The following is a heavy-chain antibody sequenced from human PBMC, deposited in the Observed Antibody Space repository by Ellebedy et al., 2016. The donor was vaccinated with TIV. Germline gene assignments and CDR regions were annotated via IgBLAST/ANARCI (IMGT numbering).Heavy chain of an antibody. D-gene: IGHD2-8*01. J-gene: IGHJ4*02. CDR1: GGSFSDYY. V-gene: IGHV4-34*01. CDR2: INHSGST. CDR3: AKYYCPNGVCYHFDY. Sequence: SETLSLTCAIYGGSFSDYYWSWIRQPPGKGLEWIGEINHSGSTNYNPSLKSRVTISVEMSKNQLSLILSSVTAADTAVYFCAKYYCPNGVCYHFDYWGRGTLVTVSS.